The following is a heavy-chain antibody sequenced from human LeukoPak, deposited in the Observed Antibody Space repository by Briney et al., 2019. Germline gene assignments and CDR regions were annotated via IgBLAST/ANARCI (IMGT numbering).Heavy chain of an antibody. J-gene: IGHJ3*02. CDR2: ITVSGGGT. CDR3: AKDPNGDYIGTFDI. CDR1: GFSFNTYG. Sequence: GGSLRPSCAASGFSFNTYGMTWVRQAPGKGLEWVSSITVSGGGTQYADFVQGRFTISRDNSKNTLYLQMNSLRAEDTAVYYCAKDPNGDYIGTFDIWGQGTMVTVSS. V-gene: IGHV3-23*01. D-gene: IGHD4-17*01.